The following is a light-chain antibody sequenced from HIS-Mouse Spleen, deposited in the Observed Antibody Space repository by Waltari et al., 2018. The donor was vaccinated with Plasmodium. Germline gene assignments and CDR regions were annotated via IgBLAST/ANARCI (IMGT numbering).Light chain of an antibody. Sequence: SYELTQPPSVSASPGQTARITCSGDALPKKYAYWYQQKSRQAPVLVIYEDSKRPSGIPERFSGSSSGTMATLTIRWAQVEDEAYYYCYSTDRSGDHRVFGGGTKLTVL. V-gene: IGLV3-10*01. CDR2: EDS. CDR3: YSTDRSGDHRV. J-gene: IGLJ3*02. CDR1: ALPKKY.